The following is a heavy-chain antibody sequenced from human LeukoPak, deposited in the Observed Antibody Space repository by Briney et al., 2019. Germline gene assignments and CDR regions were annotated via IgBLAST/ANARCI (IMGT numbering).Heavy chain of an antibody. Sequence: GGSLGLSCVASGLTFSSYAMSWVGQAPGKGLEGVSAISGSGVTTHYAGSVKGRFSISRDNSKNTLYLQMNSLRAEDTALYYCAKKVVVGATSPYSDFQDWGQGTLVTVSS. V-gene: IGHV3-23*01. CDR1: GLTFSSYA. CDR2: ISGSGVTT. CDR3: AKKVVVGATSPYSDFQD. D-gene: IGHD1-26*01. J-gene: IGHJ1*01.